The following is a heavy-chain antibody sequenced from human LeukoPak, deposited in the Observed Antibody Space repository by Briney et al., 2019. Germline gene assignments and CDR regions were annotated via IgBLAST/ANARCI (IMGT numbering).Heavy chain of an antibody. CDR1: GGSISSYY. J-gene: IGHJ4*02. CDR2: IYTSGST. Sequence: SETLSLTCTVSGGSISSYYWSWIRQPAGKGLEWIGRIYTSGSTNYNPSLKSRVTMSVDPSKIQFSLKLSSVTAADTAVYYCARGIGGSYPKEYYFDYWGQGTLVTVSS. V-gene: IGHV4-4*07. D-gene: IGHD1-26*01. CDR3: ARGIGGSYPKEYYFDY.